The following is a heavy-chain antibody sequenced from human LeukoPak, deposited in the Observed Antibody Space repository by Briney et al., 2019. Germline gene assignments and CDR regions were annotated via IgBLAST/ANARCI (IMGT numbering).Heavy chain of an antibody. J-gene: IGHJ4*02. V-gene: IGHV3-23*01. Sequence: GGSLRLSCAASAFASTAHGIAWVRQSPGKGLEWVSTISGDRTNTHYADSVRGRFTISSDNSKKTVYLQMNSLTVEDTALYFCANDAGHKGNPFFDFWGKGTLVTVSS. CDR2: ISGDRTNT. CDR1: AFASTAHG. CDR3: ANDAGHKGNPFFDF.